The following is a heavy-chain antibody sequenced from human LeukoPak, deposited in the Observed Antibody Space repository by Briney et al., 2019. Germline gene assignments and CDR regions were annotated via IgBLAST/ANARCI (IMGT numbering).Heavy chain of an antibody. D-gene: IGHD2-15*01. Sequence: PSETLSLTCTVSGGSISSSSYYWAWIRQPPGKGLEWIGSIHYSGSTYYNPSLQSRVTISIDTSKDQFSLKLRFVTAADTAVYYCARVRCSGGSCPYYYYYYYMDVWGKGTTVTVSS. CDR3: ARVRCSGGSCPYYYYYYYMDV. J-gene: IGHJ6*03. CDR1: GGSISSSSYY. V-gene: IGHV4-39*07. CDR2: IHYSGST.